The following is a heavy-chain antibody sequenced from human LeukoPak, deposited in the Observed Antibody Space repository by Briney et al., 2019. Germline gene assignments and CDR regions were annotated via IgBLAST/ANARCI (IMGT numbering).Heavy chain of an antibody. D-gene: IGHD6-13*01. J-gene: IGHJ4*02. CDR2: IYSGGST. CDR1: GGSISSSLYY. Sequence: KPSETLSLTCTVSGGSISSSLYYWGWIRQPPGKGLEWIGSIYSGGSTYYNPSLKSRVTISVDTSKNQFSLNLSSVTAADTAVYSCARDRQSSSWYPTYYFDYWGQGALVTVSS. CDR3: ARDRQSSSWYPTYYFDY. V-gene: IGHV4-39*07.